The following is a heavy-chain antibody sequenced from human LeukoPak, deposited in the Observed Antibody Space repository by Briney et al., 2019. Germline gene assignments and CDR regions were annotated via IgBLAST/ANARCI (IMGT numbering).Heavy chain of an antibody. CDR3: AKDPGGGLDY. J-gene: IGHJ4*02. V-gene: IGHV3-23*01. CDR2: ISSSGTT. CDR1: GFTFSTYA. Sequence: PGGSLRLSCAASGFTFSTYAMNWVRQAPGKGLEWVSGISSSGTTWYAGSVKGRFTISRDNSKNTLYLQMDSLRAEDTAVYYCAKDPGGGLDYWGQGTLVTVSS. D-gene: IGHD3-10*01.